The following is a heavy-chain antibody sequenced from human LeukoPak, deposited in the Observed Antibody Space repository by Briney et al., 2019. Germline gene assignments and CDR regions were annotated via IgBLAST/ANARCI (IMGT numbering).Heavy chain of an antibody. V-gene: IGHV4-59*01. CDR1: GGSLSPYY. Sequence: SETLSPTCTVSGGSLSPYYWSWIRQSPGRGLEWIAYISYSGSTSYNPSLKSRVTISVDTSKNQFSLKLSSVTAADTAVFYCARGRPGSAVAGFDLWGRGTLVTVSS. J-gene: IGHJ2*01. CDR3: ARGRPGSAVAGFDL. D-gene: IGHD6-19*01. CDR2: ISYSGST.